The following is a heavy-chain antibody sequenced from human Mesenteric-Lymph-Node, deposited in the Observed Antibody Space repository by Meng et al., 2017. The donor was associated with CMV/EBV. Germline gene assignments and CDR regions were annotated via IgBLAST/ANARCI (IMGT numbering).Heavy chain of an antibody. J-gene: IGHJ4*02. CDR2: IYHSGST. D-gene: IGHD3-10*02. Sequence: VSGVAISSSNWWSWVRQPPGKGLEWIGEIYHSGSTNYNPSLKSRVTISVDKSKNQFSLKLSSVTAADTAVYYCARVVFGATTRFDYWGQGTLVTVSS. CDR1: GVAISSSNW. CDR3: ARVVFGATTRFDY. V-gene: IGHV4-4*02.